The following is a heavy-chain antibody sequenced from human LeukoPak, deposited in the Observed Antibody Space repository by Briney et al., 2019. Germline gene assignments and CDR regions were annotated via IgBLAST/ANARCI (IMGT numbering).Heavy chain of an antibody. CDR2: IYCSGST. D-gene: IGHD3-9*01. CDR3: ASMTRYYDILTGYYTPHYYGMDV. J-gene: IGHJ6*02. Sequence: SETLSLTCTVSGGSISSYYWSWIRQPPGKGLEWIGYIYCSGSTNYNPSLKSRVTISVDTSKNQFSLKLSSVTAADTAVYYCASMTRYYDILTGYYTPHYYGMDVWGQGTTVTVSS. CDR1: GGSISSYY. V-gene: IGHV4-59*01.